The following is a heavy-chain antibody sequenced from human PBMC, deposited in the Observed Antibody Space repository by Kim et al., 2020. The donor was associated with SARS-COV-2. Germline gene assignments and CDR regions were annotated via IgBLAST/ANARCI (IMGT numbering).Heavy chain of an antibody. V-gene: IGHV3-30*03. CDR3: ATERRPGTALAASFDY. Sequence: DSVKGRFTIARDTSKNTLYLQMDSLRAEDTAVYYCATERRPGTALAASFDYWGQGTQVTVSS. D-gene: IGHD6-19*01. J-gene: IGHJ4*02.